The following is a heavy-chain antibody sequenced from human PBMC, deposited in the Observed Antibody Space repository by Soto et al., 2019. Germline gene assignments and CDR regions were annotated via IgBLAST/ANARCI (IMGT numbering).Heavy chain of an antibody. CDR1: GFTFDDNA. CDR3: AISQDRGGRTTFIY. D-gene: IGHD3-16*01. V-gene: IGHV3-9*01. CDR2: INWKSDI. J-gene: IGHJ4*02. Sequence: EVHLVESGGALEQPGRSLRLSCAVSGFTFDDNAMHWVRQAPEKGLEWVSGINWKSDIGYADSVKGRFTISSDNAGNSLYLQMNGLRGAGTALYYCAISQDRGGRTTFIYWGQGTQVTVSS.